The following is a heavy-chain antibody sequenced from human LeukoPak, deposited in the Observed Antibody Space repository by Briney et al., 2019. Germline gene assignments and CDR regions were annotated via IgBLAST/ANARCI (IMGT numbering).Heavy chain of an antibody. CDR2: TSSDGGST. CDR3: ARGRKYSYGTYYYGLDV. J-gene: IGHJ6*02. V-gene: IGHV3-64*04. CDR1: GFTFLSYA. D-gene: IGHD5-18*01. Sequence: GGSLRLSCSASGFTFLSYAMHWVRQAPGKGLEYVSATSSDGGSTYYADSVKGRFTISRDNSKNTLYLQMNSLRAEDTAVYYCARGRKYSYGTYYYGLDVWGQGTTVTVCS.